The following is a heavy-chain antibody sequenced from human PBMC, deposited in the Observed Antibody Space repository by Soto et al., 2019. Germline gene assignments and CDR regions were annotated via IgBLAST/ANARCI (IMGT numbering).Heavy chain of an antibody. CDR1: GGSVSSGDSY. V-gene: IGHV4-30-4*01. J-gene: IGHJ4*02. CDR3: ARNMGQRWLQSSRPYYLDY. Sequence: SETLSLTCTVSGGSVSSGDSYWTWIRQPPGEGLEWIGFLYYNGDTYYNPSLKSRVTISIDTSRNQFSLKLNSLTPADTAVYYCARNMGQRWLQSSRPYYLDYWGQGTLVTVSS. D-gene: IGHD5-12*01. CDR2: LYYNGDT.